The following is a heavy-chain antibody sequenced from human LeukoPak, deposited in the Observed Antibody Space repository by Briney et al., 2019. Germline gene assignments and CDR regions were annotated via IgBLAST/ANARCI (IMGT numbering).Heavy chain of an antibody. CDR2: INHSGST. J-gene: IGHJ6*02. CDR1: GGSFSGYY. D-gene: IGHD7-27*01. Sequence: PSETLSLTCAVYGGSFSGYYWSWIRQPPGKGLEWIGEINHSGSTNYNPSLKSRVTISVDTSKNQFSLKLSSVTAADTAVYYCARLGPYGMNVWGQGTTVTVSS. CDR3: ARLGPYGMNV. V-gene: IGHV4-34*01.